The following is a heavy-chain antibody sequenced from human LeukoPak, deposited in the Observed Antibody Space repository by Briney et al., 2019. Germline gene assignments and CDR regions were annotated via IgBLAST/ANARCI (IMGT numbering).Heavy chain of an antibody. Sequence: GGSLRLSCAASGFTFSSYSMNWVRQAPGKGLEWVSSISSSSSYIYYADSVKGRFTISRDNAKNSLYLQMNSLRAEDTAVYYCARDTRYDSSGYYVTYYYYMDVWGKGTTVTVSS. CDR1: GFTFSSYS. CDR3: ARDTRYDSSGYYVTYYYYMDV. J-gene: IGHJ6*03. V-gene: IGHV3-21*01. CDR2: ISSSSSYI. D-gene: IGHD3-22*01.